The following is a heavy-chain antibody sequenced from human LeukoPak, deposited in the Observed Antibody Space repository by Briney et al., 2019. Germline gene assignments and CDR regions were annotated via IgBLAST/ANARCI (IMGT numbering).Heavy chain of an antibody. CDR2: IIPIFGTA. J-gene: IGHJ5*02. V-gene: IGHV1-69*13. D-gene: IGHD3-22*01. Sequence: SVKVSCKASGGTFSSYAISWVRQAPGQGLEWMGGIIPIFGTANYAQKFQGRVTITADESTSTAYMELSSLRSEDTAVYHCARVVITMIVGGSGFDPWGQGTLVTVSS. CDR1: GGTFSSYA. CDR3: ARVVITMIVGGSGFDP.